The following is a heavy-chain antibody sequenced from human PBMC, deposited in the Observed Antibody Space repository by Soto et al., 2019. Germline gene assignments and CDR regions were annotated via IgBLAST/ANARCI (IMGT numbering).Heavy chain of an antibody. Sequence: SGPTLVKPTQTLTLTCTFSGFSLSTSGVGVGWIRQPPGKALEWLALIYWDDDKRYSPSLKSRLTITKDTSKNQVVLTMTNMDPVDTATYYCAHIGAGWQQLPDWFDPWGQGTLVTVSS. J-gene: IGHJ5*02. V-gene: IGHV2-5*02. D-gene: IGHD6-13*01. CDR3: AHIGAGWQQLPDWFDP. CDR1: GFSLSTSGVG. CDR2: IYWDDDK.